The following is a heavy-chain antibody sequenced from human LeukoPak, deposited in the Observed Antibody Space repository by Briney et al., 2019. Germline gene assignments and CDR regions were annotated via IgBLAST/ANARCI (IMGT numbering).Heavy chain of an antibody. CDR1: GYTFTSYG. CDR3: ATSYYYDSSGYYDGGY. Sequence: GASVKVSCKASGYTFTSYGISWVRQAPGQGLEWMGWISAYNGNTNYAQKLQGRVTMTTDTSTSTAYMELRSLRSDDTAVYYCATSYYYDSSGYYDGGYWGQGTLVTVSS. CDR2: ISAYNGNT. J-gene: IGHJ4*02. D-gene: IGHD3-22*01. V-gene: IGHV1-18*01.